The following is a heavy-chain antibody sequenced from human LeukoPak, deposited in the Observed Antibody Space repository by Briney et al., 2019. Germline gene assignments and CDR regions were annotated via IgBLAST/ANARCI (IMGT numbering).Heavy chain of an antibody. CDR3: ARGLGFRYRDYYYGSGRDWRTSRNYYYYYMDV. D-gene: IGHD3-10*01. CDR2: TNHSGST. Sequence: PSETLSLTCAVYGGSFSGYYWSWIRQPPGKGLEWIGETNHSGSTNYNPSLKSRVTISVDTSKNQFSLKLSSVTAADTAVYYCARGLGFRYRDYYYGSGRDWRTSRNYYYYYMDVWGKGTTVTISS. CDR1: GGSFSGYY. J-gene: IGHJ6*03. V-gene: IGHV4-34*01.